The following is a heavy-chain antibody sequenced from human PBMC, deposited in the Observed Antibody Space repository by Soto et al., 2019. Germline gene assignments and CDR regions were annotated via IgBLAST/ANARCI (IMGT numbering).Heavy chain of an antibody. CDR3: ATSAIMGLEVAGHFDN. D-gene: IGHD6-19*01. CDR1: GGPITKSY. CDR2: MYTRGSA. J-gene: IGHJ4*01. Sequence: SETLSLTCSVSGGPITKSYWSWIRQPVGKGLEWIGRMYTRGSASYTPSLKSRVTMSLDSSKNQFSLKVRSVTAADTAVYYCATSAIMGLEVAGHFDNWGQGTLVTVSS. V-gene: IGHV4-4*07.